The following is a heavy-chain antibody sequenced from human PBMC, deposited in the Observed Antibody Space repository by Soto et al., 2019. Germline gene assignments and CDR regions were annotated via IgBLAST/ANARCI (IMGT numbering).Heavy chain of an antibody. Sequence: QLQLQESGPGLVKPSETLSLTCTVSGGSISSSSYYWGWIRQPPGKGLEWIGSIYYRRGTYYNPSLKSPVPISVDTSKSQFSVKRSSVTATDTAVYYCARRWWGSDGYAGGPFDYWGQGALVTVAA. CDR2: IYYRRGT. V-gene: IGHV4-39*01. CDR3: ARRWWGSDGYAGGPFDY. D-gene: IGHD3-16*01. J-gene: IGHJ4*02. CDR1: GGSISSSSYY.